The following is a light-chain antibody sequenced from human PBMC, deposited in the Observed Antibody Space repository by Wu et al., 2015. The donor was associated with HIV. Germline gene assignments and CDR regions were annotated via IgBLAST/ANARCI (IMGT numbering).Light chain of an antibody. CDR3: QQRINWVWT. CDR1: QSVSSY. Sequence: EIVLTQSPATLSLSPGERATLSCRASQSVSSYLAWYQQKPGQAPRLLMYDVSKRATGIPARFSGSGSGTDFTLTISSLEPEDFAIYYCQQRINWVWTFGQRDQRWKSN. J-gene: IGKJ1*01. CDR2: DVS. V-gene: IGKV3-11*01.